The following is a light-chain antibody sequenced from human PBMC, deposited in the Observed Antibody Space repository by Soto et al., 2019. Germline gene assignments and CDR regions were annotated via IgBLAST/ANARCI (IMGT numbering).Light chain of an antibody. CDR1: SSDVGSNNL. Sequence: QSALTQPASVSGSPGQSITISCTGTSSDVGSNNLVSWYQQHPGKAPKFVIYEGSKRPSGVSNRFSGSKSGNTASLTISGLQAEDEADYFCCSYAGNYSPVFGTGTKVTVL. CDR3: CSYAGNYSPV. J-gene: IGLJ1*01. CDR2: EGS. V-gene: IGLV2-23*01.